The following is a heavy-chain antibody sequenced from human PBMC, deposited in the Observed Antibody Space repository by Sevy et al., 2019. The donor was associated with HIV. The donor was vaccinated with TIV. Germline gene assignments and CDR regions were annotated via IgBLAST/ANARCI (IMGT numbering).Heavy chain of an antibody. CDR2: RNQDATAN. Sequence: GGSLRLTCVASGFKFNSYWMLWVRLAPGKGLEWVANRNQDATANFYADSVRGRFIISRDNVRNSVSLQMNILRVEDTAPYYCVRAIATVDSFWGQGTLVTVSS. D-gene: IGHD6-13*01. J-gene: IGHJ4*02. CDR1: GFKFNSYW. V-gene: IGHV3-7*01. CDR3: VRAIATVDSF.